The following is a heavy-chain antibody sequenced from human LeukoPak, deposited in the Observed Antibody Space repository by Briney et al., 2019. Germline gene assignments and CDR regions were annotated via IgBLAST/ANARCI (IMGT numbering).Heavy chain of an antibody. V-gene: IGHV1-69*04. J-gene: IGHJ6*02. CDR2: IIPILGIA. CDR1: GGTFISYA. CDR3: ASSLRPDV. Sequence: SVKVSCKASGGTFISYAISWVRQAPGQGLEWMGRIIPILGIANYAQKFQGRVTITADKSTSTAYMELSSLRSEDTAVYYCASSLRPDVWGQGTTVTVSS.